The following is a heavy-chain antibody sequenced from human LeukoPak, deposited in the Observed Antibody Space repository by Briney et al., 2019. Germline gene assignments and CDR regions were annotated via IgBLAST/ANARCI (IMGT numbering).Heavy chain of an antibody. CDR1: GGSISSYY. J-gene: IGHJ3*02. CDR3: AGQEYYYDSSGYWSHAFDI. V-gene: IGHV4-59*08. D-gene: IGHD3-22*01. CDR2: IYYSGST. Sequence: SETLSLTCTVSGGSISSYYWSWIRQPPGRGLEWIGCIYYSGSTNYNPSLKSRVTISVDTSKNQFSLKLSSVTAADTAVYYCAGQEYYYDSSGYWSHAFDIWGQGTMVTVSS.